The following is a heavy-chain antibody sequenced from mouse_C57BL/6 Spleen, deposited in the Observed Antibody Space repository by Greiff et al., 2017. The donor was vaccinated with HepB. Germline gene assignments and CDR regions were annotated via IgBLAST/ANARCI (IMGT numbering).Heavy chain of an antibody. J-gene: IGHJ1*03. CDR2: INPNNGGT. Sequence: EVQLQQSGPELVKPGASVKIPCKASGYTFTDYYMNWVKQSHGKSLEWIGDINPNNGGTSYNQKFKGKATFTVDKSSSTAYMELRSLTSEDSAVYYCARGGYGGYFDVWGTGTTVTVSS. V-gene: IGHV1-26*01. D-gene: IGHD1-1*01. CDR3: ARGGYGGYFDV. CDR1: GYTFTDYY.